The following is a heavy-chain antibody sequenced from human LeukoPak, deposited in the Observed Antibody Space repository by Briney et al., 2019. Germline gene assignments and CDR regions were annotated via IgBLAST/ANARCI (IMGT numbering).Heavy chain of an antibody. D-gene: IGHD1-26*01. CDR2: IYYSGST. CDR3: AREGATTYIDY. V-gene: IGHV4-30-4*08. Sequence: SETLSLTCTVSGGSISNGDHYWSWIRQHPGKGLEWIGHIYYSGSTYYNPSLKSRVTISVDTSKNQFSLKLSSVTAADTAVYYCAREGATTYIDYWGQGTLVTVSS. CDR1: GGSISNGDHY. J-gene: IGHJ4*02.